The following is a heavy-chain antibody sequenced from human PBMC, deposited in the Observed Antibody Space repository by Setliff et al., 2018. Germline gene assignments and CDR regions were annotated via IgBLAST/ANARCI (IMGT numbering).Heavy chain of an antibody. CDR2: IIPIFGTA. CDR3: ARAPAGGGDFYLDY. CDR1: GGTFSSYA. D-gene: IGHD2-21*01. Sequence: ASVKVSCKASGGTFSSYAISWVRQAPGQGLEWMGGIIPIFGTANYAQKFQGRVTITTDESTSTAYMELSSLRSEDTAVYYCARAPAGGGDFYLDYWGQGTLVTVSS. V-gene: IGHV1-69*05. J-gene: IGHJ4*02.